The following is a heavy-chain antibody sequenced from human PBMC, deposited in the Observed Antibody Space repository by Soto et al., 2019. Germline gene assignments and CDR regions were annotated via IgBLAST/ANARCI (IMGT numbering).Heavy chain of an antibody. Sequence: QVQLQESGPGLVKPSETLSLTCTVSGGSVSSGSYYWSWIRQPPGKGLEWIGYIYYSGSTNYNPSLKSRVTISVDTSKNQFSLKLSSVTAADTAVYYCARSRYSSLVDWFDPWGQGTLVTVSS. V-gene: IGHV4-61*01. J-gene: IGHJ5*02. CDR1: GGSVSSGSYY. CDR2: IYYSGST. D-gene: IGHD6-13*01. CDR3: ARSRYSSLVDWFDP.